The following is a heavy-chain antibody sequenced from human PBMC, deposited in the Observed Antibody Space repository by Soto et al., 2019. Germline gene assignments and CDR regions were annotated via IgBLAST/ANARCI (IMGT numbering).Heavy chain of an antibody. CDR3: AIVGRYYDSSGSSDVDY. CDR1: GGTFSSYA. Sequence: ASVKVSCKASGGTFSSYAISWVRQAPGQGLEWMGGIIPIFGTANYAQKFQGRVTITADESTSTAYMELSSLRSEDTAVYYCAIVGRYYDSSGSSDVDYWGQGTLVTVSS. D-gene: IGHD3-22*01. V-gene: IGHV1-69*13. CDR2: IIPIFGTA. J-gene: IGHJ4*02.